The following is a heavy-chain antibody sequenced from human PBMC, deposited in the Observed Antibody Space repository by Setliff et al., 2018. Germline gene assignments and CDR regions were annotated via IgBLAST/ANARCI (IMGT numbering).Heavy chain of an antibody. V-gene: IGHV3-74*01. D-gene: IGHD3-22*01. CDR1: GFTFSSYA. J-gene: IGHJ3*01. CDR3: ATTYSYDSRVVFDV. CDR2: IRSDGSFT. Sequence: GSLRLSCAASGFTFSSYAMTWVRQAPGKGLEWVSRIRSDGSFTSYADSVKGRFTISRDNAKNTLYLQMTSLTTEDTALYYCATTYSYDSRVVFDVWGQGTMVTVSS.